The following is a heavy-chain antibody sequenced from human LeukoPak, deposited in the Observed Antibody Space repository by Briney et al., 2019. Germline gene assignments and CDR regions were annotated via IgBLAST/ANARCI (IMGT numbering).Heavy chain of an antibody. J-gene: IGHJ4*02. CDR3: AKEIWNGEWLLHLFDY. CDR2: ISYDGSNK. D-gene: IGHD3-3*01. CDR1: GFTFSSYG. V-gene: IGHV3-30*18. Sequence: GGSLRLSCAASGFTFSSYGMHWVRQAPGKGLEWVAVISYDGSNKYYADSVKGRFTISRDNSKNTLYLQMYSLRAEDTAVYYCAKEIWNGEWLLHLFDYWGQGTLVTVSS.